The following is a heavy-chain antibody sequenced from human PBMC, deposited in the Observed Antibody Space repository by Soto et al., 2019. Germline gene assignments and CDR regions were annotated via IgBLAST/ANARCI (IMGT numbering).Heavy chain of an antibody. CDR2: INYSGSS. CDR1: GGTISSSSYY. D-gene: IGHD5-18*01. Sequence: QLQLQESGPGLVKPSETLSLTCTVSGGTISSSSYYWGWIRQPPGKGLEWIGTINYSGSSYYNPSLNIRVTISVDTSKYQFSLKLGSVTAADTAIYYCARLPRIQLWLGWLDPWGQGTLVTVSS. V-gene: IGHV4-39*01. CDR3: ARLPRIQLWLGWLDP. J-gene: IGHJ5*02.